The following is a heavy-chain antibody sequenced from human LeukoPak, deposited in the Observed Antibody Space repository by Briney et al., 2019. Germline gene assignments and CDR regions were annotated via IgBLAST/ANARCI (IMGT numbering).Heavy chain of an antibody. V-gene: IGHV1-69*04. J-gene: IGHJ4*02. CDR2: IIPILGIA. CDR1: GGTFTSYA. Sequence: SVTVSCKASGGTFTSYAISWVRQAPGQGLEWMGRIIPILGIADYAQKFQGRVTITADKSTSTAYMELSSLRSEDTAVYYCASHYDSSGSSDYWGQGTLVTVSS. CDR3: ASHYDSSGSSDY. D-gene: IGHD3-22*01.